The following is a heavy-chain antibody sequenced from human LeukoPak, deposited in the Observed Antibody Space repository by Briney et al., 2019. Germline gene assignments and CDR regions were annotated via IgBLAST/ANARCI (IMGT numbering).Heavy chain of an antibody. D-gene: IGHD4-23*01. CDR2: IWYDGSNK. J-gene: IGHJ4*02. CDR1: GFTFSSYG. CDR3: ARDLTTVVTPIAFDY. V-gene: IGHV3-33*01. Sequence: GRSLRLSCAASGFTFSSYGMHWVRQAPGKGLEWVAVIWYDGSNKYYADSVKGRSTISRDNSKNTLYLQMNSLRAEDTAVYYCARDLTTVVTPIAFDYWGQGTLVTVSS.